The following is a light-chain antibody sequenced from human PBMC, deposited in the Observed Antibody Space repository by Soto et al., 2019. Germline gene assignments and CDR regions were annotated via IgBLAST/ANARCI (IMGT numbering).Light chain of an antibody. J-gene: IGKJ4*01. CDR3: QQSYSTPLT. Sequence: DIQMTQSPSSLSASVGDRVTITCRASQSISSYLNWYQQKPGKAPKLLIYAASSLQSGVPSRFSGSGSGTDFTLTISILQPEDFATYYCQQSYSTPLTFGRGTKVEIK. CDR2: AAS. CDR1: QSISSY. V-gene: IGKV1-39*01.